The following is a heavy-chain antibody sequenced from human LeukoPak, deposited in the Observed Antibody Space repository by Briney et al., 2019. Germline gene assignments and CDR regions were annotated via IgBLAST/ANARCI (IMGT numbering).Heavy chain of an antibody. V-gene: IGHV3-53*01. CDR3: ARDSYCSSTSCEYYYYGMDV. D-gene: IGHD2-2*01. CDR2: IYSGGST. J-gene: IGHJ6*04. CDR1: GFTVSSNY. Sequence: GGSLTLSCAASGFTVSSNYMSWVRQAPGKGLEWVSVIYSGGSTYYADSVKGRFTISRDNSKNTLYLQMNSLRAEDTAVYYCARDSYCSSTSCEYYYYGMDVWGKGTTVTVSS.